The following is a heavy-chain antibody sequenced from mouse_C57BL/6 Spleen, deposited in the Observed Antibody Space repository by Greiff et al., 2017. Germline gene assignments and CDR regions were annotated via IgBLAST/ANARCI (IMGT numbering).Heavy chain of an antibody. CDR1: GFTFSSYT. CDR2: ISGGGGNT. Sequence: EVMLVESGGGLVKPGGSLKLSCAASGFTFSSYTMSWVRQTPEKRLEWVATISGGGGNTYYPDSVKGRFTISGDNAKNTLYLQMSSLRSEDTALYYCAREDYYGSSYWYFDVWGTGTTVTVSS. J-gene: IGHJ1*03. CDR3: AREDYYGSSYWYFDV. D-gene: IGHD1-1*01. V-gene: IGHV5-9*01.